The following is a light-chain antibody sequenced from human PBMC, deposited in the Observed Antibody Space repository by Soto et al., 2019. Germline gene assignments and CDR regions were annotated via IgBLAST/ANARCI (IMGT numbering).Light chain of an antibody. Sequence: QTVVTQEPSFSVSPGGTVTLTCGLSSGSVSTSYYPSWYQQTPGQAPRTLIYSTNTRSSGVPDRFSGSILGNKAALTITGAQADDESDYYCVLYMGSGLKVFGGGTQLTVL. V-gene: IGLV8-61*01. CDR2: STN. CDR3: VLYMGSGLKV. CDR1: SGSVSTSYY. J-gene: IGLJ2*01.